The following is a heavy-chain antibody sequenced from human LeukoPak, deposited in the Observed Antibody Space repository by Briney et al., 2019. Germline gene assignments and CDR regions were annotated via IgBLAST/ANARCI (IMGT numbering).Heavy chain of an antibody. J-gene: IGHJ4*02. CDR3: ANILIGAFDY. V-gene: IGHV3-53*05. Sequence: GGSLRLSCAASGLIVSANYMNWVRQAPGKGLEWVSIIYSGGATFYADSVKGRFTISRDKNTLYLQMNSLRAEDTAVYYCANILIGAFDYWGQGTLVTVSS. CDR1: GLIVSANY. CDR2: IYSGGAT.